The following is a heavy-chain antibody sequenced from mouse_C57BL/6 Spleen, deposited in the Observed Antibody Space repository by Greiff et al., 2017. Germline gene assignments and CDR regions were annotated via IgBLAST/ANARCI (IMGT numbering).Heavy chain of an antibody. CDR2: INPNNGGT. V-gene: IGHV1-26*01. CDR3: ARSTWYAMDY. CDR1: GYTFTDYY. J-gene: IGHJ4*01. Sequence: EVQLQQSGPELVKPGASVKISCKASGYTFTDYYMNWVKQSHGKSLEWIGDINPNNGGTSYNQKFKGKATLTVDKSSSTAYMELRSLTSEDSAVYYCARSTWYAMDYWGQGTSVTVSS.